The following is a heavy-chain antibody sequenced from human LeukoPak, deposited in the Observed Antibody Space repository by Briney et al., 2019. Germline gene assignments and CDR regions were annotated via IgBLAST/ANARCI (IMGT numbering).Heavy chain of an antibody. CDR1: GYTFTSYD. D-gene: IGHD2-2*01. CDR3: AVQLGYCSSTSCYGWFDP. CDR2: INPNSGGT. J-gene: IGHJ5*02. Sequence: ASVKVSCKASGYTFTSYDINWVRQATGQGLEWMGWINPNSGGTNYAQKFQGWVTMTRDTSISTAYMELSRLRSDDTAVYYCAVQLGYCSSTSCYGWFDPWGQGTLVTVSS. V-gene: IGHV1-2*04.